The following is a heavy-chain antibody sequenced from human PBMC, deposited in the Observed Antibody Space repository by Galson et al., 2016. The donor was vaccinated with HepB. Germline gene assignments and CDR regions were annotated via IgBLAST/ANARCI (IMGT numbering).Heavy chain of an antibody. CDR2: IYPGHSDT. D-gene: IGHD4-17*01. J-gene: IGHJ4*02. V-gene: IGHV5-51*01. Sequence: QSGAEAIKRGESLKISCEGSGYSFINYWIGWVRQMPGEGLEWMGFIYPGHSDTNYRPSFQGQVTILADTSISTALLQWSSLKASDTAMYYCARARNGDSFWDYGGQGTLVTVSS. CDR1: GYSFINYW. CDR3: ARARNGDSFWDY.